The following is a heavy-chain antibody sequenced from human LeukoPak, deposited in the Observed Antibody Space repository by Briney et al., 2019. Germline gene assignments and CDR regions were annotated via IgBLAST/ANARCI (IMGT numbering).Heavy chain of an antibody. CDR1: GFTFGSYG. V-gene: IGHV3-30*02. Sequence: GGSLRLSCAASGFTFGSYGMHWVRQAPGKGLEWVAFIRYDGSNKYYADSVKGRFTISRDNSKNTLYLQMNSLRAEDTAVYYCAKIHPIWIQLWGSYYYYGMDVWGQGTTVTVSS. D-gene: IGHD5-18*01. CDR3: AKIHPIWIQLWGSYYYYGMDV. J-gene: IGHJ6*02. CDR2: IRYDGSNK.